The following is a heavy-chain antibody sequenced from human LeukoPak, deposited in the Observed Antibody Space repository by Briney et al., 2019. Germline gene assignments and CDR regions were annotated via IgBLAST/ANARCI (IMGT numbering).Heavy chain of an antibody. CDR2: ISYDGSNK. CDR1: GFTFSSYA. V-gene: IGHV3-30-3*01. J-gene: IGHJ3*02. Sequence: PGRSLILSCAASGFTFSSYAMHWVRQAPGKGLEWVEVISYDGSNKYYADSVKGRFTISRDNFKNTLYLQMNSLRAEDTAVYYCARDPLRERRIDAFHIWGQGTMVTVSS. CDR3: ARDPLRERRIDAFHI. D-gene: IGHD1-26*01.